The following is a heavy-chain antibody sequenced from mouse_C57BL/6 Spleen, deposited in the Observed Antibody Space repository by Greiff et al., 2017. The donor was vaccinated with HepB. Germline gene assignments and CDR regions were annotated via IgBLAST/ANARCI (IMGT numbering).Heavy chain of an antibody. CDR3: ARDMVKTKHGVFAD. V-gene: IGHV1-64*01. D-gene: IGHD2-2*01. Sequence: QVQLQQPGAELVKPGASVKLSCKASGYTFTSYWMHWVKQRPGQGLEWIGMIHPNSGSTNYNEKLKGKVTLTVDKSSSTAYMQLSSLTSEDSAVYYCARDMVKTKHGVFADWGHGSLVTVS. CDR2: IHPNSGST. J-gene: IGHJ3*01. CDR1: GYTFTSYW.